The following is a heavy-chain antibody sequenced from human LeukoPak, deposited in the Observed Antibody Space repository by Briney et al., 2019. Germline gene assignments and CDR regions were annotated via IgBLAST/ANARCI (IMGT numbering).Heavy chain of an antibody. CDR1: GYSISSGYY. D-gene: IGHD6-6*01. Sequence: SETLSLTCAVSGYSISSGYYWGWIRQPPGKGLEWIGSIYHSGSTYYNPSLKSRVTISVDTAKNQFSLKLSSVTAADTAVYYCARVSVVRGFSSIEARPMDVWGKGTTVTVSS. CDR2: IYHSGST. CDR3: ARVSVVRGFSSIEARPMDV. J-gene: IGHJ6*04. V-gene: IGHV4-38-2*01.